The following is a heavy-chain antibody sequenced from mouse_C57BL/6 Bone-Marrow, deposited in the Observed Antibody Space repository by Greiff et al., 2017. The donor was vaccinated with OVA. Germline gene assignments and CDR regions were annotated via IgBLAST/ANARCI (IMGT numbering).Heavy chain of an antibody. Sequence: VQLQQPGAELVKPGASVKLSCKASGYTFTSYWMHWVKQRPGRGLEWIGRIDPNSGGTKYNEKFKSKATLTVDKSSSTAYMQLSSLTSEDSAVYYWARDYYGSSLYYYAMDYWGQGTSVTVSS. J-gene: IGHJ4*01. CDR3: ARDYYGSSLYYYAMDY. V-gene: IGHV1-72*01. CDR2: IDPNSGGT. D-gene: IGHD1-1*01. CDR1: GYTFTSYW.